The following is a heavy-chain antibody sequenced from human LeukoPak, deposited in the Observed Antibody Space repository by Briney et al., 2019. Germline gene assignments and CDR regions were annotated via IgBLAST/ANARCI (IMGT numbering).Heavy chain of an antibody. CDR3: ARLDYGSGSPTNYYYYYGMDV. D-gene: IGHD3-10*01. CDR2: IKQDGSEK. CDR1: GFTFSSYC. J-gene: IGHJ6*02. V-gene: IGHV3-7*03. Sequence: GGPLRLSCAASGFTFSSYCMSWSRHAPGKGLEWVANIKQDGSEKYYVDSVKGRFTISRDNAKNSLYLQMNSLRAEDTAVYYCARLDYGSGSPTNYYYYYGMDVWGQGTTVTVSS.